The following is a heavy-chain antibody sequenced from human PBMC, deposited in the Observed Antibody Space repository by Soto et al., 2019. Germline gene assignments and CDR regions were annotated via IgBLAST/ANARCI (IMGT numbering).Heavy chain of an antibody. Sequence: PSETLSLTCTVSGGSISSYYWSWIRQPPGKGLEWIGYIYYSGSTNYNPSLKSRVTISVDTSKNQFSLKLSSVTAADTAVYYCARALWFGELDVWGQGTTVTVS. CDR1: GGSISSYY. CDR3: ARALWFGELDV. D-gene: IGHD3-10*01. V-gene: IGHV4-59*01. CDR2: IYYSGST. J-gene: IGHJ6*02.